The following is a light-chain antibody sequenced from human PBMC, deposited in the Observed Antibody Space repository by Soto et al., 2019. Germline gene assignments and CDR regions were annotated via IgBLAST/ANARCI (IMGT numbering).Light chain of an antibody. V-gene: IGLV1-40*01. Sequence: QSVLTQPPSVSGAPGQRVTISCTGSSSNIGAGHAVHWYQQLPGTAPKLLIHSNNNRPSGVPDRFSGSKSGNTASLTISGLQADDEADYYCCSYAGNYTFFGGGTKLTVL. J-gene: IGLJ2*01. CDR3: CSYAGNYTF. CDR1: SSNIGAGHA. CDR2: SNN.